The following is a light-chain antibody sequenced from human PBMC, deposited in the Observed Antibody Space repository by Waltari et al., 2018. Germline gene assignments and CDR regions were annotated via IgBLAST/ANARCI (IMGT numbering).Light chain of an antibody. CDR1: QSVSSRY. CDR3: QQYGSSPPIT. J-gene: IGKJ5*01. CDR2: GAS. Sequence: EIVLTQSPGTLSLSPGERATLSCRAGQSVSSRYLAWNRQRPGQVPRLLVYGASSRATGSPYRLRGIGFGTDFTLAISRLGPKGFAVYCCQQYGSSPPITFGQGRRLEIK. V-gene: IGKV3-20*01.